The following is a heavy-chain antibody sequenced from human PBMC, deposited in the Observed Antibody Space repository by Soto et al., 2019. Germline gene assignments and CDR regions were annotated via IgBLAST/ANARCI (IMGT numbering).Heavy chain of an antibody. V-gene: IGHV3-23*01. D-gene: IGHD4-4*01. CDR2: ISGNGDST. CDR1: GFTFSSYA. Sequence: EVLLLESGGGLLQPGGSLRLSCAAAGFTFSSYAMTWVRQAPGKGLAWVSAISGNGDSTYYADSVKGRFTISRDNSKNVLYLQSNSLRAEDTAVYYCEKEAGYSLTHGMDVWGQGNTVTVSS. CDR3: EKEAGYSLTHGMDV. J-gene: IGHJ6*02.